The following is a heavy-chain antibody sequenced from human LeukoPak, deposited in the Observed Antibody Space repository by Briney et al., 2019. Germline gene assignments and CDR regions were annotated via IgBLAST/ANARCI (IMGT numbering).Heavy chain of an antibody. CDR3: ARRGANSGGYSHFDL. Sequence: PSETLSLTCTVSGGSISNYYGNWIRQPPGKGLEWIGNIYYSGSTNYNPSLKSRVTISVDTSKNQFSLKLSSLTAADTAVYYCARRGANSGGYSHFDLWGRGPLVTVSS. D-gene: IGHD1-26*01. J-gene: IGHJ2*01. CDR1: GGSISNYY. CDR2: IYYSGST. V-gene: IGHV4-59*01.